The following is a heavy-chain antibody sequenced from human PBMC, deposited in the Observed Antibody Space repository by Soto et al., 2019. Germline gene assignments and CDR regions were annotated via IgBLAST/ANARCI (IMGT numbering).Heavy chain of an antibody. V-gene: IGHV3-30*18. Sequence: QEQLVESGGGVVLPGRSLRLSCAASGFTFNTFGMHWVRQAPGKGLEWVAVISYDGSDKYYSDSVRGRFTTSRDNSMNPLYLQMNSLRTEDTAVYYCAKSPNFYCSSYHCYKYYFDYWGQGTLVTVSS. CDR3: AKSPNFYCSSYHCYKYYFDY. CDR1: GFTFNTFG. D-gene: IGHD2-2*01. J-gene: IGHJ4*02. CDR2: ISYDGSDK.